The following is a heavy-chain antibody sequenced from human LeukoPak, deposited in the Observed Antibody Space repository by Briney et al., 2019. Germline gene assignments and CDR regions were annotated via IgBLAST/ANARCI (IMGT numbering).Heavy chain of an antibody. CDR1: GYTFTSYA. V-gene: IGHV1-2*02. CDR3: ARGQSGIAARTLDY. Sequence: ASVKVSCKASGYTFTSYAMHWVRQAPGQGLEWMGWVNPNSGGTNYAQKFQGRVTMTRDTSISTAYMELSRLRSDDTAVYYCARGQSGIAARTLDYWGQGTLVTVSS. D-gene: IGHD6-6*01. CDR2: VNPNSGGT. J-gene: IGHJ4*02.